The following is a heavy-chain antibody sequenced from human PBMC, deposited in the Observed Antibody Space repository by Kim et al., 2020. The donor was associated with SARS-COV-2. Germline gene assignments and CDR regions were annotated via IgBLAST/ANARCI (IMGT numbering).Heavy chain of an antibody. Sequence: GGSLRLSCAASGFTFSNAWMSWVRQAPGKGLEWVGRIKSKTDGGTTDYAAPVKGRFTISRDDSKNTLYLQMNSLKTEDTAVYYCTTEGQWLVVGYFDYWGQGTLVTVSS. CDR3: TTEGQWLVVGYFDY. J-gene: IGHJ4*02. D-gene: IGHD6-19*01. CDR2: IKSKTDGGTT. V-gene: IGHV3-15*01. CDR1: GFTFSNAW.